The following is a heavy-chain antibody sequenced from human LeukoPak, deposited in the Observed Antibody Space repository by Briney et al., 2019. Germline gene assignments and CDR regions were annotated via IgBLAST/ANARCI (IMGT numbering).Heavy chain of an antibody. V-gene: IGHV4-34*01. CDR1: GGSFSGYY. J-gene: IGHJ3*01. Sequence: SETLSLTCAVYGGSFSGYYWSWIRQPPGKGLEWIGEINHSGSTNYNPSLKSRVTISVDTSKNQFSLKLSSVTAADTAVYYCARRAVRYYYGSRSPITAWGQGTMVTVSS. CDR2: INHSGST. D-gene: IGHD3-10*01. CDR3: ARRAVRYYYGSRSPITA.